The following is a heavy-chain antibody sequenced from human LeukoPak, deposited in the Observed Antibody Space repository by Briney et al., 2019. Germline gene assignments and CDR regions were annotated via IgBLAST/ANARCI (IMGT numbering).Heavy chain of an antibody. CDR2: INHSGST. D-gene: IGHD5-18*01. V-gene: IGHV4-34*01. CDR3: ARIRGYSYGY. J-gene: IGHJ4*02. Sequence: SETLSLTCAVYGGSFSGYYWSWIRQPPGKGLEWIGEINHSGSTNYNPSLKSRVTISVDTSKNPFSLKLSSVTAADTAVYYCARIRGYSYGYWGQGTLVTVSS. CDR1: GGSFSGYY.